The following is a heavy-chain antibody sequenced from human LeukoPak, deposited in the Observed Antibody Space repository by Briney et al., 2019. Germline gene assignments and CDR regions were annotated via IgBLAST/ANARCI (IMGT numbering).Heavy chain of an antibody. CDR2: IYYSGST. CDR1: GGSISSSSYY. J-gene: IGHJ4*02. V-gene: IGHV4-39*07. Sequence: SETLSLTCTVSGGSISSSSYYWGWIRQPPGKGLEWIGSIYYSGSTYYNPSLKSRVTISVDTSKNQFSLKLSSVTAADTAVYYCNTGYSSSWYDYWGQGTLVTVSS. D-gene: IGHD6-13*01. CDR3: NTGYSSSWYDY.